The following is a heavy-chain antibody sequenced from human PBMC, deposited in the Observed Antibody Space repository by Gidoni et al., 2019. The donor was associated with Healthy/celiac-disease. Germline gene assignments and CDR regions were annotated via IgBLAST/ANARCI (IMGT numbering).Heavy chain of an antibody. CDR1: GGSITRGAYY. D-gene: IGHD3-3*01. Sequence: QVQLQESGPGLAKPSQTLSLTCTVSGGSITRGAYYWSWIRQHPGKGRAWIGYLYYSGSTYYNPSLKSRVTISVDTSKTQFSLEMRSVTAADTAVYYCARGGHRFFEGYYTHWYFDLWGRGTLVTVSS. J-gene: IGHJ2*01. CDR3: ARGGHRFFEGYYTHWYFDL. CDR2: LYYSGST. V-gene: IGHV4-31*03.